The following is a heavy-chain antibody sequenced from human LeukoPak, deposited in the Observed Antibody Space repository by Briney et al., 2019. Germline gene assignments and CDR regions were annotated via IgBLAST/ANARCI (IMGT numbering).Heavy chain of an antibody. Sequence: PSETLSLTCTVSGGSISSYYWGWIRQPAGKGLEWIGRIYTSGSTNYNPSLKSRVTMSVDTSRNQFSLKLSSVTAADTAVYYCARERFTYYDFWSGYTHWGQGTLVTVSS. CDR1: GGSISSYY. J-gene: IGHJ4*02. CDR3: ARERFTYYDFWSGYTH. D-gene: IGHD3-3*01. V-gene: IGHV4-4*07. CDR2: IYTSGST.